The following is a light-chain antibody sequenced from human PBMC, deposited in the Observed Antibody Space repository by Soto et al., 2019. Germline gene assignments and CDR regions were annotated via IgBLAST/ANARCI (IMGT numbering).Light chain of an antibody. CDR2: AAS. CDR3: QQSYRFPKT. V-gene: IGKV1-39*01. J-gene: IGKJ1*01. Sequence: DVQMTQSPSSLSACVGDSLTLACRASQTVTSYLNWYQQKPGKAPKLLIYAASTLQSGVPSRFSGSGSGTEFTLTIISLQPEDFATYYCQQSYRFPKTFGRGTKVDIK. CDR1: QTVTSY.